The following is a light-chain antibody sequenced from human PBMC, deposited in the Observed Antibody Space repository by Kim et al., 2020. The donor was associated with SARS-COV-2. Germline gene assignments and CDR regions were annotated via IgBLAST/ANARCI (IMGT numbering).Light chain of an antibody. CDR3: SAWDSSLSAPWV. CDR1: SNNVGNQG. Sequence: QAGLTQPPSVSKVLRQTATLTCTGNSNNVGNQGAAWLQQHQGHPPKLLSYRNNNRPSGISERLSASRSGNTASLTITGLQPEDEADYYCSAWDSSLSAPWVFGGGTQLTVL. CDR2: RNN. J-gene: IGLJ3*02. V-gene: IGLV10-54*01.